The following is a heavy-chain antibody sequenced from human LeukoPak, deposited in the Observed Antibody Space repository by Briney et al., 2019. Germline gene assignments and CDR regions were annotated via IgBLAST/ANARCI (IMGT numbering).Heavy chain of an antibody. Sequence: GGSLRLSCAASGFTFSSYAMHWVRQAPGKGLEWVAVISYDGSNKYYADSVKGRFTISRDNSKNTLYLQMNSLRAEDTAVYYCARDRGIAVAEAFDIWGQGTMVTVSS. CDR2: ISYDGSNK. CDR3: ARDRGIAVAEAFDI. D-gene: IGHD6-19*01. CDR1: GFTFSSYA. J-gene: IGHJ3*02. V-gene: IGHV3-30*04.